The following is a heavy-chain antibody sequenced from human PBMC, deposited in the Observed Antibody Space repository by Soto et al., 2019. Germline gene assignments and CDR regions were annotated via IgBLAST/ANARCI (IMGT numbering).Heavy chain of an antibody. CDR2: INDSGNI. D-gene: IGHD3-10*01. V-gene: IGHV4-34*01. CDR3: ARGLIMWFGELSRRGGYYYYMDV. CDR1: DGSFSGYQ. J-gene: IGHJ6*03. Sequence: QVQLQQWGAGLLKPSETLSLTCAVYDGSFSGYQWSWIRQTPGKGLEWIGGINDSGNINYTPSLKSRVTSLVDSPKKQISLRLSSVTAADPAVYYCARGLIMWFGELSRRGGYYYYMDVWGKGTTVTVSS.